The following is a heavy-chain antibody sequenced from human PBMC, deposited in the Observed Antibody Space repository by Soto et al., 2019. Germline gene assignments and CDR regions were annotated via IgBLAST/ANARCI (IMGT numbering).Heavy chain of an antibody. D-gene: IGHD6-13*01. CDR1: GGPIINGDSY. Sequence: QVQLQESGPGLVKPSQSLSLTCTVSGGPIINGDSYLNWIRQHPEKGLEWMGYINYWGTTNYNPALKSRILISIDMSKNQFSLRLTSVTAADTAVYYCARDAPGAAPFWGQGTLVTVSS. V-gene: IGHV4-31*03. CDR3: ARDAPGAAPF. J-gene: IGHJ4*02. CDR2: INYWGTT.